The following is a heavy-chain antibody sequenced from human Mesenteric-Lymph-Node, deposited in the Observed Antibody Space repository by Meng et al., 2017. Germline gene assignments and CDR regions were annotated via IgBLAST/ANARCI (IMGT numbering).Heavy chain of an antibody. J-gene: IGHJ4*02. Sequence: QVQLQESGPGLVKPSDTLSLTCAVSGYSISSSNWWGWIRQPPGKGLEWIGEVYHRGDTNYNPSLKSRVDISVDKSKNQFYLSLFSVTAADTAVYYCGRDQGRELINHWGQGTLVTVSS. D-gene: IGHD1-7*01. CDR3: GRDQGRELINH. CDR1: GYSISSSNW. CDR2: VYHRGDT. V-gene: IGHV4-28*03.